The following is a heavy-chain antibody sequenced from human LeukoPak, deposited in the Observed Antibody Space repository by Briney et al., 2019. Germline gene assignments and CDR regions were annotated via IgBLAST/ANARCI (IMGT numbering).Heavy chain of an antibody. J-gene: IGHJ6*04. V-gene: IGHV1-2*02. D-gene: IGHD6-13*01. CDR3: ARVPAYSSSWYDV. CDR1: GYTFTGYY. CDR2: INPNSGGT. Sequence: ASVTVSCKASGYTFTGYYMHWVRQAPGQGLEWMGWINPNSGGTNYAQKFQGRVTMTRDTSISTAYMELSRLRSDDTAVYYCARVPAYSSSWYDVWGKGTTVTVSS.